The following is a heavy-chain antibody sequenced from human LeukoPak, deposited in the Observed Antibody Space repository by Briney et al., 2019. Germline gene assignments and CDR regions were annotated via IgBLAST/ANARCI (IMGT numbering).Heavy chain of an antibody. CDR1: GGSISTFF. J-gene: IGHJ5*02. Sequence: SETLSLTCTVSGGSISTFFWTWIRQPAGKALEWIGRINNSGSTNYNPSLRSRVSMSVDRSKNQFSVTLSSVTAADTAVYFCAREGGDPRWLDPWGQGTLVTVSS. CDR3: AREGGDPRWLDP. V-gene: IGHV4-4*07. CDR2: INNSGST. D-gene: IGHD6-25*01.